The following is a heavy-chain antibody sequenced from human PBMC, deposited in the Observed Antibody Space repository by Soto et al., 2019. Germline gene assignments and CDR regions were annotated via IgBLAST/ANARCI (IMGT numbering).Heavy chain of an antibody. V-gene: IGHV4-30-4*01. D-gene: IGHD3-22*01. CDR2: IHSSGSI. CDR1: GGSISSDDYY. CDR3: ARDLDGLHDDTSGPFPRPG. J-gene: IGHJ1*01. Sequence: SETLSLTCTVSGGSISSDDYYWSWIRQAPGRGLEWIGYIHSSGSIYYNPSLKSRATMSIDTAGNQFSLKVISVTVADTAVYYCARDLDGLHDDTSGPFPRPGWGQGTLVTVSS.